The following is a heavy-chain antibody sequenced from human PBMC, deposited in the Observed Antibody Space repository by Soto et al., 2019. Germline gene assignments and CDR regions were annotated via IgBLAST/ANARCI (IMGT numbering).Heavy chain of an antibody. CDR1: GFTFSSYS. J-gene: IGHJ6*02. CDR3: AKQYSSSWYLTYGMDV. CDR2: ISSSSSYI. D-gene: IGHD6-13*01. Sequence: EVQLVESGGGLVKPGGSLRLSCVASGFTFSSYSMNWVRQAPGKGLEWVSSISSSSSYIYYADSVKGRFTISRDNAKNSLYLQMNSLRAEDTAVYYCAKQYSSSWYLTYGMDVWGQGTTVTVSS. V-gene: IGHV3-21*01.